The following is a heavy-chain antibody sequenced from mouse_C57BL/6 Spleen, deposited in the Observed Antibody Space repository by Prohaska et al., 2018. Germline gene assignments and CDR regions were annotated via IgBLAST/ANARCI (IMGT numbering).Heavy chain of an antibody. CDR2: INSDGSAI. D-gene: IGHD1-1*02. Sequence: EVQLLETGGGLVQPGGSRGLSCEGSGFTFSGFWMSWVRQIPGKTLEWIGDINSDGSAINYASYIKDRLTIFRDNDKSTLYLQMSNVRSEDTATYFCMRYGGNYWYFDVWGTGTTVTVSS. J-gene: IGHJ1*03. CDR1: GFTFSGFW. V-gene: IGHV11-2*01. CDR3: MRYGGNYWYFDV.